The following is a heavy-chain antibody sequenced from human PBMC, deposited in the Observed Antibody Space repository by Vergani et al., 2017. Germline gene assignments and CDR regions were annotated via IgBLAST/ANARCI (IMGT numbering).Heavy chain of an antibody. CDR2: IYYTGST. CDR3: ARGWVSGWYGELGY. V-gene: IGHV4-59*01. Sequence: QLHLQESGPGLVKPSETLSLTCTVSGGSISSYYWTWIRQPPGKGLEWIGNIYYTGSTNYNPSLQNRVTMSVDTSNNQFSLRLSSVTAADTAVYYCARGWVSGWYGELGYWGQGTLVTVSS. CDR1: GGSISSYY. D-gene: IGHD6-19*01. J-gene: IGHJ4*02.